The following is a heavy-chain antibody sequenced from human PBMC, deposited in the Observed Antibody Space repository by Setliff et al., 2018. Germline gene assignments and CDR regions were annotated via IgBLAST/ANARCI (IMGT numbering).Heavy chain of an antibody. V-gene: IGHV3-23*01. CDR2: ISASGHNT. Sequence: PGGSLRLSCAASTFPFSNYGVTWVRQAPGKGPQWVASISASGHNTWYADFVKGRFTISRDNSGNTLYLLMSSLRGDDTAVYFCRLWFRELLRDHWGQGTLVTVSS. CDR3: RLWFRELLRDH. J-gene: IGHJ4*02. CDR1: TFPFSNYG. D-gene: IGHD3-10*01.